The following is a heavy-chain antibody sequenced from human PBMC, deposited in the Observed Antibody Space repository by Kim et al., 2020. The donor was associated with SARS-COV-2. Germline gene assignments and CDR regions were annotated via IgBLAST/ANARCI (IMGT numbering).Heavy chain of an antibody. Sequence: GGSLRLSCAASGFTFNTFDMHWVRRATGKGLEWVSSIDTLGDTYYPDSMKGRFTISRENAKNSLYLQMNSLRAGDTAVYYCVRGHSANDGFFDSWGQGTLVTVSS. CDR3: VRGHSANDGFFDS. D-gene: IGHD1-26*01. CDR2: IDTLGDT. V-gene: IGHV3-13*01. CDR1: GFTFNTFD. J-gene: IGHJ4*02.